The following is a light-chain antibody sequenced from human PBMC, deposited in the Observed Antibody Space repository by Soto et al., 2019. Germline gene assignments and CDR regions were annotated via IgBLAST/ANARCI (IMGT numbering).Light chain of an antibody. CDR3: NSYTTSNTRQIV. CDR2: DVS. J-gene: IGLJ1*01. V-gene: IGLV2-14*01. Sequence: QSALTQPASVSGSPGQSITISCTGTSSDVGGYNYVSWYQQHPGKAPKFMIYDVSNRPSGVSTRFSGSKSGSTASLTISGPQADDEADYYCNSYTTSNTRQIVFGTGTKLTVL. CDR1: SSDVGGYNY.